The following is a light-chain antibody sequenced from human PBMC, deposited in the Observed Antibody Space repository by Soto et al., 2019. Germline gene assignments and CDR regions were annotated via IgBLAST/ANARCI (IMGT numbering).Light chain of an antibody. Sequence: EIVLTQSPGTLSLSPGERATLSCRASQSVSSSYLAWYQQKPGQAPRLLIYGASSRATGIPDRFSGSGSGTDVTLTISRLEPEDFAVYYCQQYSSSPLTFAGGTKVEIK. CDR1: QSVSSSY. V-gene: IGKV3-20*01. CDR2: GAS. CDR3: QQYSSSPLT. J-gene: IGKJ4*01.